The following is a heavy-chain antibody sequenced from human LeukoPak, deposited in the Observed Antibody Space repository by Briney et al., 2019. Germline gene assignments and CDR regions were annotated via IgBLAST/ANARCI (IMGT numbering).Heavy chain of an antibody. Sequence: GASVTVSCTASGYSLTTHYMHWVRQAPGQGLEWMAIINPSGGSTNYAQKFQGRVTMTRDTPTNTVYMELSSLRTEDTAVYYCASVYLYGMDVWGQGTTVTVSS. CDR1: GYSLTTHY. J-gene: IGHJ6*02. CDR2: INPSGGST. D-gene: IGHD2-8*01. V-gene: IGHV1-46*01. CDR3: ASVYLYGMDV.